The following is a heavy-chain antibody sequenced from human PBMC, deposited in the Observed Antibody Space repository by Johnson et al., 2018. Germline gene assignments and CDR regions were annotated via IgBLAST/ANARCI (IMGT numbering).Heavy chain of an antibody. J-gene: IGHJ3*02. CDR2: ISGSGGTT. D-gene: IGHD3-22*01. Sequence: VQLVESGGGLVQPGGSLRLSCAASGFTFSTYAMSWVRQAPGKGLEWVSGISGSGGTTDYADSVKGRFTISRDNAKNTLYLQMNSLRGEDTAVYYCAKGYFDSSGYYPGAFDIWGQGTMVTVSS. V-gene: IGHV3-23*04. CDR1: GFTFSTYA. CDR3: AKGYFDSSGYYPGAFDI.